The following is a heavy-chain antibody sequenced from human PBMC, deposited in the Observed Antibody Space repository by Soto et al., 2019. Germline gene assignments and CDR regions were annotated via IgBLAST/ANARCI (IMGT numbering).Heavy chain of an antibody. CDR3: ARNIVVVPAAIEDAFDI. J-gene: IGHJ3*02. Sequence: SETLSLTCTVSGGSISSGGYYWSWIRQHPGKGLEWIGYIYYSGSTYYNPSLKSRVTISVDTSKNQFSLKLSSVTAADTAVYYCARNIVVVPAAIEDAFDIWGQGTMVTVSS. CDR2: IYYSGST. V-gene: IGHV4-31*03. CDR1: GGSISSGGYY. D-gene: IGHD2-2*01.